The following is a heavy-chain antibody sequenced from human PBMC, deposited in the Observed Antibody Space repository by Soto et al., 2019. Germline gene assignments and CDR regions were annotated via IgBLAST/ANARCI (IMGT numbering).Heavy chain of an antibody. D-gene: IGHD2-8*01. CDR2: ISKDGGSE. J-gene: IGHJ6*01. CDR1: VFTLDSYS. CDR3: ARDVGLGDLSPRRYYSNVMEV. Sequence: PGGSLRLSCASSVFTLDSYSLHCVRQPPGKWLEWVAVISKDGGSEHYADSVRGRFTISRDHSKSTLYLEMNSLRTEDTAVYFCARDVGLGDLSPRRYYSNVMEVLGRATTVIVS. V-gene: IGHV3-30*04.